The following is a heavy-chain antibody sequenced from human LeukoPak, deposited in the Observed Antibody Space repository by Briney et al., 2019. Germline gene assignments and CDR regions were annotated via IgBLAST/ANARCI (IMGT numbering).Heavy chain of an antibody. CDR1: GGSISSYY. Sequence: SETLSLTCTVSGGSISSYYWSWIRQPAGKGLEWIGRIYTSGSTNYNPSLKSRVTMSVDTSKNQFSLKLSSVTAADTAVYYCARGLRSHTSSWYYFDYWGQGTLVTVSS. CDR3: ARGLRSHTSSWYYFDY. D-gene: IGHD6-13*01. V-gene: IGHV4-4*07. CDR2: IYTSGST. J-gene: IGHJ4*02.